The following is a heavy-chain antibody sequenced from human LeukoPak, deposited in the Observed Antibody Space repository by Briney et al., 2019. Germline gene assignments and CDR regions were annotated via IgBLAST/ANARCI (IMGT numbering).Heavy chain of an antibody. CDR1: GFTFSSYA. V-gene: IGHV3-23*01. Sequence: GGSLRLSCAASGFTFSSYAMSWVRQAPGKGLEWVSAISGSGGSTYYADSVKGRFTISRNNSKNTLYLQMNSLRAEDTAVYYCAKSPGIVVVVAATRYFDYWGRGTLVTVSS. J-gene: IGHJ4*02. D-gene: IGHD2-15*01. CDR2: ISGSGGST. CDR3: AKSPGIVVVVAATRYFDY.